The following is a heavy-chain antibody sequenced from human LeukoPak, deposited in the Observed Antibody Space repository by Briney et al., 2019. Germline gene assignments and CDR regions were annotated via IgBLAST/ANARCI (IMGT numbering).Heavy chain of an antibody. CDR2: ISNSGSYT. CDR1: GFSFSDNY. V-gene: IGHV3-11*06. J-gene: IGHJ4*02. D-gene: IGHD5-18*01. Sequence: PGGSLRLSCAASGFSFSDNYMSWIRQAPGKGLEWVSYISNSGSYTNYPDSVKGRFTISRDNSKNTLYLQMNSLRAEDTAVYYCAKVHSGYSYGDKLIFDYWGQGTLVTVSS. CDR3: AKVHSGYSYGDKLIFDY.